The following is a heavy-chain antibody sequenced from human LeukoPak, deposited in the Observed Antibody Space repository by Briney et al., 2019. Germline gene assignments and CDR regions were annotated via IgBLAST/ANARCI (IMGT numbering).Heavy chain of an antibody. Sequence: ASVKVSCKASGYTFTGYYMHWVRQAPGQGLEWMGWINPNSGGTNYAQKFQGGVTMTRDTSISTAYMELSRLRSDDTAVYYCAMVRGVINWFDPWGQGTLVTVSS. CDR2: INPNSGGT. D-gene: IGHD3-10*01. CDR1: GYTFTGYY. CDR3: AMVRGVINWFDP. J-gene: IGHJ5*02. V-gene: IGHV1-2*02.